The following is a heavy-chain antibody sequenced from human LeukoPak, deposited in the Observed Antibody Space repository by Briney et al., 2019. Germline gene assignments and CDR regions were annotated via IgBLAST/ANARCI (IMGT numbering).Heavy chain of an antibody. Sequence: GGSLRLSCAASGFTFSSYEMNGVRQAPGKGLEWVSYISSSGSTIYYADSVKGRFTISRDNAKNSLYLQMNSLRAEDTAVYYCARDSSGTVTTEYWGQGTLVTVSS. CDR1: GFTFSSYE. V-gene: IGHV3-48*03. CDR3: ARDSSGTVTTEY. J-gene: IGHJ4*02. D-gene: IGHD4-17*01. CDR2: ISSSGSTI.